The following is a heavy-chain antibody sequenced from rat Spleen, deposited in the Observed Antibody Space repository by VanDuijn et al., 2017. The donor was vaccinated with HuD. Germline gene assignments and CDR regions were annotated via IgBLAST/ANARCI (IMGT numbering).Heavy chain of an antibody. CDR2: INSAGTT. CDR1: GHSITSSYR. D-gene: IGHD1-1*01. J-gene: IGHJ3*01. CDR3: ARSDGVHYYLPFAD. V-gene: IGHV3-3*01. Sequence: EVQLQESGPGPVKVSESLSLTCSVTGHSITSSYRWNWIRKFPGNKLEWMGYINSAGTTNYNPSLKSRISITRDTSKNQFFLQVNSVSSENTATYYCARSDGVHYYLPFADWGQGTLFTASS.